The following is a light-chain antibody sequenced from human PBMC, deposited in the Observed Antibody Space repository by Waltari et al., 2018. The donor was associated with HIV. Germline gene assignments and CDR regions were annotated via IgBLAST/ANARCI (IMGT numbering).Light chain of an antibody. CDR3: SSYTSTSTLL. J-gene: IGLJ3*02. CDR1: STHTGSYNY. Sequence: QSALTQPASVAGSLGPSITISCIGTSTHTGSYNYVSWYPHHPDKAPTLVIYDANARPSGVPSRFSGSKSGNTASLTISGLQAEDEADYYCSSYTSTSTLLFGGGTKVTVL. V-gene: IGLV2-14*01. CDR2: DAN.